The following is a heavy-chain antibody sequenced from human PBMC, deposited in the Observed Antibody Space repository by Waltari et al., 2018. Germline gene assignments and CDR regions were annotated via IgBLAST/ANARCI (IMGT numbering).Heavy chain of an antibody. CDR2: IYYSGST. J-gene: IGHJ4*02. D-gene: IGHD3-10*01. V-gene: IGHV4-59*01. CDR1: GGSISSYY. Sequence: QVQLQESGTGLVKPSETLSLTCTVSGGSISSYYWSWIRQPPGKGLEWIGYIYYSGSTNYNPSLKRRVTISVDTSKNQFSLKLSSVTAADTAVYYCARVAPRGYYFDYCGQGTLVTVSS. CDR3: ARVAPRGYYFDY.